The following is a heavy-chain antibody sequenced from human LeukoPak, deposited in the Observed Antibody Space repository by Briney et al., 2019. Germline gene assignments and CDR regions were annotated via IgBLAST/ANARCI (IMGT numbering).Heavy chain of an antibody. D-gene: IGHD3-3*01. CDR2: ISTTGSTT. V-gene: IGHV3-23*01. CDR1: GFTFRTYA. Sequence: GGSLRLSCAASGFTFRTYAMSWVRQAPGKGLEWVSSISTTGSTTYYADSVRGRFTISRDNSQNTLSLQMDSLTAADTAVYSCATYDLWTTYYTFQYWGQGTLVSVSS. J-gene: IGHJ4*02. CDR3: ATYDLWTTYYTFQY.